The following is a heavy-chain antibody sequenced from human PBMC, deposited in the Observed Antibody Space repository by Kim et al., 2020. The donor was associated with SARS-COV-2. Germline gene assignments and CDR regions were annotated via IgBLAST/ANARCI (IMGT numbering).Heavy chain of an antibody. CDR3: ARDSSGWTRLYYFDY. J-gene: IGHJ4*02. V-gene: IGHV4-34*01. CDR2: INHSGST. Sequence: SETLSLTCAVYGGSFSGYYWSWIRQPPGKGLEWIGEINHSGSTNYNPSLKSRVTISVDTSKNQFSLKLSSVTAADTAVYYCARDSSGWTRLYYFDYWGQG. CDR1: GGSFSGYY. D-gene: IGHD6-19*01.